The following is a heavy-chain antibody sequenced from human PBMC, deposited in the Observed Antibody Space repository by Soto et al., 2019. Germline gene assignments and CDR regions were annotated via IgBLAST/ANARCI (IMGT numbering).Heavy chain of an antibody. J-gene: IGHJ5*02. D-gene: IGHD6-13*01. Sequence: ASVKVSCKVSGYTLTELSMHWVRQAPGKGLEWMGGFDPEDGETIYAQKFQGRVTMTEDTSTDTAYMELSSLRSEDTAVYYCATVGFAAAGAVNWLDPWSQGTLVTVSS. CDR3: ATVGFAAAGAVNWLDP. CDR1: GYTLTELS. V-gene: IGHV1-24*01. CDR2: FDPEDGET.